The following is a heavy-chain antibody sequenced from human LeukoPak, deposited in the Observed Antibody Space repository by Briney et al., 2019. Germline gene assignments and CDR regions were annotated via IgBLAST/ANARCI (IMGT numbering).Heavy chain of an antibody. J-gene: IGHJ6*02. CDR2: IYYSGST. V-gene: IGHV4-59*08. CDR3: ARHLPGYYGMDV. D-gene: IGHD7-27*01. Sequence: SETLSLTCTVSGGSISSYYWSWIRQPPGKGLEWIGYIYYSGSTNYNPSLKSRVTISVDTSKNQFSLKLSSVTAADTAVYYCARHLPGYYGMDVWGQGTTVTVSS. CDR1: GGSISSYY.